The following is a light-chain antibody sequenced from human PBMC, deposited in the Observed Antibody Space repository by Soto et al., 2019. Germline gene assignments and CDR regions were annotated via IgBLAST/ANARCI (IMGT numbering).Light chain of an antibody. J-gene: IGLJ1*01. V-gene: IGLV2-14*03. CDR1: SSDVGAFNY. CDR3: SSYTTRHPEV. CDR2: DVT. Sequence: QSVLTQPASVSGSPGQSISISCIGTSSDVGAFNYVSWYQHHPGKAPQLIIYDVTSRPSGVSNRFSASKSGNTASLTISGLQAEDEADYYCSSYTTRHPEVLGTGTKVTVL.